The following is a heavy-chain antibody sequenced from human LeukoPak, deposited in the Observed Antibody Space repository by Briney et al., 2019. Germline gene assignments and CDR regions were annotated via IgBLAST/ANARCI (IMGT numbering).Heavy chain of an antibody. CDR1: EFSFSSYW. D-gene: IGHD2-2*03. CDR3: AMDINGDLFHV. J-gene: IGHJ4*02. V-gene: IGHV3-74*01. CDR2: VKYDGSAT. Sequence: GGSLRLSCVGSEFSFSSYWMHWVRQAPEKGLEWVSSVKYDGSATTFADSVKGRFSISTDSAKNTAYLQMNSLRVEDTAIYYCAMDINGDLFHVWGQGTLVTVSS.